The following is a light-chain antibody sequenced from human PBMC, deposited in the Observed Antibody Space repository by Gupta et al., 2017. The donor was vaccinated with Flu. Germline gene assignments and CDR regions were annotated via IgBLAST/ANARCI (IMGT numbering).Light chain of an antibody. CDR3: MQAVQTPWA. CDR2: LGS. CDR1: QSLLHSNGYNY. V-gene: IGKV2-28*01. Sequence: DIVITQSPLSLPVTPGEPASISCRSSQSLLHSNGYNYLDWYLQKPGQSPQLLIYLGSNRASGVPDRFSGRGSGTDFTLKISRVEAEDVGVYYCMQAVQTPWAFGQGTKVEI. J-gene: IGKJ1*01.